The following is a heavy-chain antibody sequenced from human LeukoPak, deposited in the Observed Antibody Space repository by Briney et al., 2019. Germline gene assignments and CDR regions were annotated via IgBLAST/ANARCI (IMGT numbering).Heavy chain of an antibody. D-gene: IGHD2-2*01. V-gene: IGHV3-23*01. Sequence: GGALRLSCAASGFTFTDYSMSWVRQAPGRGLEGVSGLGRSGENRYYATSVRGRFSISRDNSKDTVYLQMNSLRAEDTAIYYCVKDRPCETCMPMDAWGQGTTVTVSS. J-gene: IGHJ6*02. CDR3: VKDRPCETCMPMDA. CDR2: LGRSGENR. CDR1: GFTFTDYS.